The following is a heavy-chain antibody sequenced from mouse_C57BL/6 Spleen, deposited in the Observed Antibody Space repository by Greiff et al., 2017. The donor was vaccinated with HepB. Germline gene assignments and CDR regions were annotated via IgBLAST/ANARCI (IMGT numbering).Heavy chain of an antibody. D-gene: IGHD2-5*01. J-gene: IGHJ4*01. V-gene: IGHV5-4*03. CDR3: ARGDYSNYYAMDY. CDR2: ISDGGSYT. CDR1: GFTFSSYA. Sequence: EVKVVESGGGLVKPGGSLKLSCAASGFTFSSYAMSWVRQTPEKRLEWVATISDGGSYTYYPDNVKGRFTISRDNAKNNLYLQMSHLKSEDTAMYYCARGDYSNYYAMDYWGQGTSVTVAS.